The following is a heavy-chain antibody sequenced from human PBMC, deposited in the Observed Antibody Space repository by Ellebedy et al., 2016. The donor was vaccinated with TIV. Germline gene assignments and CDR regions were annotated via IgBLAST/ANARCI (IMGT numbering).Heavy chain of an antibody. V-gene: IGHV3-15*01. CDR3: TTDSKGILLWFGESIGGGAFDI. CDR1: GFTFSNAW. J-gene: IGHJ3*02. Sequence: GGSLRLXCAASGFTFSNAWMSWVRQAPGKGLEWVGRIKSKTDGGTTDYAAPVKGRFTISRDDSKNTLYLQMNSLKTEDTAVYYCTTDSKGILLWFGESIGGGAFDIWGQGTMVTVSS. CDR2: IKSKTDGGTT. D-gene: IGHD3-10*01.